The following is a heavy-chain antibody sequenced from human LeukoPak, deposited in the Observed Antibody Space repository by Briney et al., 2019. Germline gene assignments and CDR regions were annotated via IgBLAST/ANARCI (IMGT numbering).Heavy chain of an antibody. Sequence: SSETLSLTCAVSGGSISSGGYSWGWIRQPPGKGLEWIGYIYHTGNTYYKSSLESRVAISLDRAKNQFSLKLSSVTAADTAVYYCARHERLELRRDWFDPWGQGTLVTVSS. D-gene: IGHD1-7*01. V-gene: IGHV4-30-2*01. CDR3: ARHERLELRRDWFDP. CDR1: GGSISSGGYS. CDR2: IYHTGNT. J-gene: IGHJ5*02.